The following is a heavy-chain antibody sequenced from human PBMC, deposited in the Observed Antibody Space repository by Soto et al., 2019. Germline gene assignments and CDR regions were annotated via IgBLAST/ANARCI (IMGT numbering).Heavy chain of an antibody. Sequence: VKVSCKASGYTFTSYGISWVRQAPGQGLEWMGWISAYNGNTNYAQKLQGRVTMTTDTSTSTAYMELRSLRSDDTAAYYCARSSWDFDWLDYYYGMDVWGQGTTVTVSS. CDR2: ISAYNGNT. CDR1: GYTFTSYG. D-gene: IGHD3-9*01. CDR3: ARSSWDFDWLDYYYGMDV. V-gene: IGHV1-18*01. J-gene: IGHJ6*02.